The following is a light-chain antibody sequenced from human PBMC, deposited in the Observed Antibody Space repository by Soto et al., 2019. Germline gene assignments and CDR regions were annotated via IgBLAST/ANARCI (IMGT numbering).Light chain of an antibody. CDR3: QQYGSSGT. Sequence: EIVLTQSPGTLSLSPGERATLSCRASQSVSNNYLAWYQQKPGHAPSLLIHGASNRATGIPDRLSGSGSGTVFTLTISRQDPEDFAVYYCQQYGSSGTFGQGTKVDNK. V-gene: IGKV3-20*01. J-gene: IGKJ1*01. CDR1: QSVSNNY. CDR2: GAS.